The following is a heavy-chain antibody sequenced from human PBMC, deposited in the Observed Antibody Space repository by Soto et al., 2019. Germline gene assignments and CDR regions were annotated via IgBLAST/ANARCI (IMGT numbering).Heavy chain of an antibody. J-gene: IGHJ3*02. V-gene: IGHV1-18*01. CDR1: GYTFTSYG. D-gene: IGHD1-26*01. Sequence: QVQLVQSGAEVKKPGASVKVSCKASGYTFTSYGISWGRQAPGQGLEWMGWISAYNGNTNYAQKLQGRVTMTTDTSTSTGYMERRSLRSDVTAVYYGARDREARWELDPDACDIWGQGTMVTVSS. CDR2: ISAYNGNT. CDR3: ARDREARWELDPDACDI.